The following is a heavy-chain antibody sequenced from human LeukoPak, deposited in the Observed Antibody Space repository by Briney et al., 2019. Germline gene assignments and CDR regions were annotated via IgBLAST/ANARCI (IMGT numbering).Heavy chain of an antibody. CDR3: ARDPSGSYYTYYYYYGMDV. CDR2: IWNDGSNK. Sequence: PGGSLRLSCAVSGFSFYTYGIHWVRHAPGKGLEWVAVIWNDGSNKYYADSVKGRFTISRDNSKNTLYLQMNSLRAEDTAVYYCARDPSGSYYTYYYYYGMDVWGQGTTVTVSS. CDR1: GFSFYTYG. J-gene: IGHJ6*02. V-gene: IGHV3-33*01. D-gene: IGHD1-26*01.